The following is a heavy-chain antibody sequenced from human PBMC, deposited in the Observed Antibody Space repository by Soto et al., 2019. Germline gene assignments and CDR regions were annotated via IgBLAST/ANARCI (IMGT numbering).Heavy chain of an antibody. Sequence: EVQLVESGGGLVQPGGSLRLSCAASGFTFSSYSMNWVRQAPGKGLEWVSYISSSSSTIYYADSVKGRFTISRDNAKNSLYLQMNSLRDEDTAVYYCARGYYDSSGYQSHFAYWGQGTLVTVSS. D-gene: IGHD3-22*01. CDR2: ISSSSSTI. V-gene: IGHV3-48*02. J-gene: IGHJ4*02. CDR3: ARGYYDSSGYQSHFAY. CDR1: GFTFSSYS.